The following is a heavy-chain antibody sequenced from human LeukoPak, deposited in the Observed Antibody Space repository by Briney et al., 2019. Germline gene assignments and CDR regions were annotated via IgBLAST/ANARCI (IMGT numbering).Heavy chain of an antibody. CDR1: GGSISSYY. V-gene: IGHV4-4*07. CDR2: IYTSGST. Sequence: SETLSLTCTVSGGSISSYYWSWIRQPAGKGLEWIGRIYTSGSTNYNPPLKGRVTMSVDTSTNQFSLKLSSVTAADTAVYYCAGGLLSYSNHGGRSFLMGWFDPWGQGTLVTVSS. CDR3: AGGLLSYSNHGGRSFLMGWFDP. D-gene: IGHD4-11*01. J-gene: IGHJ5*02.